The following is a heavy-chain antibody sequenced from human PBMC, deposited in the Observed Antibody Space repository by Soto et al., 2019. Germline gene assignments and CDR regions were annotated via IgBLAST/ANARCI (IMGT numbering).Heavy chain of an antibody. J-gene: IGHJ3*02. CDR1: GGSISSSSYY. V-gene: IGHV4-39*01. D-gene: IGHD3-22*01. CDR3: ARHGRATMIVVVTFVQDAFDI. Sequence: SETLSLTCTVSGGSISSSSYYWGWIRQPPGKGLEWIGSIYYSGSTYYNPSLKSRVTISVDTSKNQFSLKLSSVTAADTAVYYCARHGRATMIVVVTFVQDAFDIWGQGTMVTVSS. CDR2: IYYSGST.